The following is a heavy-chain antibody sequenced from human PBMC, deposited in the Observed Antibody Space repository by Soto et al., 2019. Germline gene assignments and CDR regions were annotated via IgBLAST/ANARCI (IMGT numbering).Heavy chain of an antibody. CDR3: ARDRWELLEDNWFDP. V-gene: IGHV4-4*07. CDR2: IYTSGST. D-gene: IGHD1-26*01. J-gene: IGHJ5*02. CDR1: GGSISSYY. Sequence: SETLSLTCTVSGGSISSYYWSWIRQPAGKGLEWIGRIYTSGSTNYNPSLKSRVTMSVDTSKNQFSLKLSSVTAADTAVYYCARDRWELLEDNWFDPWGQGTLVTVSS.